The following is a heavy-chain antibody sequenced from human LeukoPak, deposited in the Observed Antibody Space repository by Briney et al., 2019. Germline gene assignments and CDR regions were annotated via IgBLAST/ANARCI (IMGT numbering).Heavy chain of an antibody. CDR1: GFTFSSYA. CDR2: ISYDGSNK. CDR3: ARDWGSYGPFDY. V-gene: IGHV3-30*04. Sequence: GGSLRLSCAASGFTFSSYAMHWVRQAPGKGLEWVAVISYDGSNKYYADSVKGRFTISRGNSKNTLYLQMNSLRAEDTAVYYCARDWGSYGPFDYWGQGTLVTVSS. D-gene: IGHD5-18*01. J-gene: IGHJ4*02.